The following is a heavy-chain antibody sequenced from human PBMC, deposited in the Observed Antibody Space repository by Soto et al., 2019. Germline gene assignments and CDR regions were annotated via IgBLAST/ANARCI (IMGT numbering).Heavy chain of an antibody. CDR1: GGSVSSGSYY. J-gene: IGHJ4*02. CDR2: IYYSGST. CDR3: ARVGEYSSGIDY. V-gene: IGHV4-61*01. Sequence: SETLSLTCTVSGGSVSSGSYYWSWIRQPPGKGLEWIGYIYYSGSTNYNPSLKSRVTISVDTSKNQFSLKLSSVTAADTAVYYCARVGEYSSGIDYWGQGTLVTVSS. D-gene: IGHD6-19*01.